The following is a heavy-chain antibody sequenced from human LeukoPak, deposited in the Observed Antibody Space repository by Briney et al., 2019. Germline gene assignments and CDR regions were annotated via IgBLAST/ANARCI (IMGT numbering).Heavy chain of an antibody. CDR3: ARGIVAPRFAY. D-gene: IGHD5-12*01. J-gene: IGHJ4*02. CDR1: GGSFSGYY. Sequence: SETLSLTCAVDGGSFSGYYWSWIRQPPGKGLEWIGEINHSGSTNYNPSLKSRVTRSGDTSKNQFSLKLSSVTAADTAVYYCARGIVAPRFAYWGQGTLVTVS. V-gene: IGHV4-34*01. CDR2: INHSGST.